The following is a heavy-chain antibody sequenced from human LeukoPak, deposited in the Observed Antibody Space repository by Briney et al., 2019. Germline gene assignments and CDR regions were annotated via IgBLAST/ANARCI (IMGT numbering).Heavy chain of an antibody. CDR1: GFTFSNSD. CDR3: AKENPLIAI. V-gene: IGHV3-30*02. Sequence: GGSLRLACAASGFTFSNSDMHWARQAPGKGLEWVAFIQYDEKNKFYADSVRGRFTISRDTSTNTLFLQMNYLRADDTALYYCAKENPLIAIWGQGTLVTVSS. D-gene: IGHD2/OR15-2a*01. J-gene: IGHJ4*02. CDR2: IQYDEKNK.